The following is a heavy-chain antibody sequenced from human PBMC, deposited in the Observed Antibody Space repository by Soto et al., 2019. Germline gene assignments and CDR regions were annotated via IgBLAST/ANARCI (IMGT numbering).Heavy chain of an antibody. D-gene: IGHD5-18*01. CDR1: GFTFSSYG. CDR2: ISYDGSNK. CDR3: AKQNDGYSYGYSFDY. V-gene: IGHV3-30*18. J-gene: IGHJ4*02. Sequence: QVQLVESGGGVVQPGRSLRLSCAASGFTFSSYGMHWVRQAPGKGLEWVAVISYDGSNKYYADSVKGRFTISRDNSKNTLYLQMNSLRAEDTAVYYCAKQNDGYSYGYSFDYWGQGTLVTVSS.